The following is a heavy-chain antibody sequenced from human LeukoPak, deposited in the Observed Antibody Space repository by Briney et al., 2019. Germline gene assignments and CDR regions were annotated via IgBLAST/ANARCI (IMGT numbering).Heavy chain of an antibody. D-gene: IGHD3-10*01. J-gene: IGHJ6*03. CDR3: ARTGTRGAIRGYYMDV. Sequence: GGSLRLSCAASGFTFSSYWMSWVRQAPGKGLEWVANIKQDGSEKYYVDSVKGRFTISRDNAKNSLYLQMNSLRAEDTAVYYCARTGTRGAIRGYYMDVWGKGTTVTISS. V-gene: IGHV3-7*01. CDR2: IKQDGSEK. CDR1: GFTFSSYW.